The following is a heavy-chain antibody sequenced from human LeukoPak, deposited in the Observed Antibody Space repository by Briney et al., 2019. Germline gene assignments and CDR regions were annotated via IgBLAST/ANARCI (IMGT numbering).Heavy chain of an antibody. CDR3: ARGTYYYYYYMDV. Sequence: SETPSLTCTVSDGSISDYYWSWIRQPPGKGLEWVGNIYSSGSTIYNPSLKSRVTISLDTSRNQFSLKLTSVTAADTAVYYCARGTYYYYYYMDVWGKGTTVTVSS. CDR1: DGSISDYY. CDR2: IYSSGST. J-gene: IGHJ6*03. V-gene: IGHV4-4*09.